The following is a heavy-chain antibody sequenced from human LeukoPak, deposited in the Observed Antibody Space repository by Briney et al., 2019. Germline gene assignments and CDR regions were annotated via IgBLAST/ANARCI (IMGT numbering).Heavy chain of an antibody. CDR3: ARDGFLGPVTAYLDY. J-gene: IGHJ4*02. Sequence: VQPGGSLRLSCAASGFTFSSYAMSWVRQAPGKGLEWVSAISGSGGSTYYADPVKGRFTISRDNARNTLYLQMNSLRAEDTAVYYCARDGFLGPVTAYLDYWGQGTPVTVSS. CDR2: ISGSGGST. CDR1: GFTFSSYA. D-gene: IGHD2-21*02. V-gene: IGHV3-23*01.